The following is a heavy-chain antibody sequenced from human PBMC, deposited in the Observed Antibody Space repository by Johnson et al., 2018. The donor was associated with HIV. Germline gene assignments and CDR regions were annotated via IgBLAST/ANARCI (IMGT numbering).Heavy chain of an antibody. J-gene: IGHJ3*02. V-gene: IGHV3-7*05. CDR3: VRDDGSEYEAFEI. CDR2: IKQDGSEK. D-gene: IGHD6-19*01. Sequence: VQLVESGGGVVQPGGSLRLSCAASGFTFTNFWMSWVRQAPGKGLEWVADIKQDGSEKYYLDPVKGRFTISRDNARKSLYLQMNNLRAEDTAVCYCVRDDGSEYEAFEIWGQGTMVTVSS. CDR1: GFTFTNFW.